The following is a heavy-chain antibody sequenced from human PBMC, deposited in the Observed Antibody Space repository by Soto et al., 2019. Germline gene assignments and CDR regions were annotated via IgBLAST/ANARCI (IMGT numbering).Heavy chain of an antibody. CDR3: ARDFRRSWSGYNAFDY. D-gene: IGHD3-3*01. Sequence: PGGSLRLSFAASGFTFSSYSMNWVRQAPGKGLEWVSSISSSSSYIYYADSVKGRFTISRDNAKNSLYLQMNSLRSDDTAVYYCARDFRRSWSGYNAFDYWGQGTLVTVSS. V-gene: IGHV3-21*04. CDR1: GFTFSSYS. CDR2: ISSSSSYI. J-gene: IGHJ4*02.